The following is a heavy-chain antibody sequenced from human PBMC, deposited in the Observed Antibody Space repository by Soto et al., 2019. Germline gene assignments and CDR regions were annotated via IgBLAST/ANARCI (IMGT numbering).Heavy chain of an antibody. CDR3: AKGPAIVLVPAAMNDYYGLDV. D-gene: IGHD2-2*01. CDR1: GFTFSSYG. CDR2: ISYDGSNK. Sequence: GGSLRLSCAASGFTFSSYGMHWVRQAPGKGLEWVAVISYDGSNKYYADSVKGRFTISRDNSKNTLYLQMNSLRAEDTTVYYCAKGPAIVLVPAAMNDYYGLDVWGQGTTVTVSS. V-gene: IGHV3-30*18. J-gene: IGHJ6*02.